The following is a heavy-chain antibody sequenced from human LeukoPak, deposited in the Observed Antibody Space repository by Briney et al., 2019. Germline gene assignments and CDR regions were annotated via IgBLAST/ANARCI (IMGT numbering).Heavy chain of an antibody. CDR2: ISSSSSYI. CDR1: GFTFSSFG. Sequence: GGSLRLSCAASGFTFSSFGMNWVRQAPGKGLEWVSSISSSSSYIYYADSVKGRFTISRDNAKNSLYLQMNSLRAEDTAVYYCARDELSGSYYYFDYWGQGTLVTVSS. CDR3: ARDELSGSYYYFDY. V-gene: IGHV3-21*01. D-gene: IGHD1-26*01. J-gene: IGHJ4*02.